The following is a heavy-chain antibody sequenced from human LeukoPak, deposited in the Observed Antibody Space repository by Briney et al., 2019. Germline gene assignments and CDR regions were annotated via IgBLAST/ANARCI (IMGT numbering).Heavy chain of an antibody. CDR1: GFIFSSYG. CDR2: IWYDGSNK. D-gene: IGHD3-3*01. Sequence: GGSLRLSCAASGFIFSSYGMHWVRQAPGKGLEWVAVIWYDGSNKYYADSVKGRFTISRDNSKNTLYLQMNSLRAEDTAVYYCARDGGYDFWSGYYQDYWGQGTLVTVSS. J-gene: IGHJ4*02. CDR3: ARDGGYDFWSGYYQDY. V-gene: IGHV3-33*01.